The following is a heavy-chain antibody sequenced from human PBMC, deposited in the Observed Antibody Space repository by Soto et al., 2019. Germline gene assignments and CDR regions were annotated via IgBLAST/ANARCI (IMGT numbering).Heavy chain of an antibody. CDR3: ARAFGIAADGIDKDAFDI. V-gene: IGHV3-30-3*01. CDR2: ISYDGSNK. J-gene: IGHJ3*02. CDR1: GFTFSSYA. Sequence: GGALRLSCAASGFTFSSYAMHWVRQAPGKGLEWVAVISYDGSNKYYADSVKGRFTISRDNSKNTLYLQMNSLRAEDTAVYYCARAFGIAADGIDKDAFDIWGQGTMVTVSS. D-gene: IGHD6-13*01.